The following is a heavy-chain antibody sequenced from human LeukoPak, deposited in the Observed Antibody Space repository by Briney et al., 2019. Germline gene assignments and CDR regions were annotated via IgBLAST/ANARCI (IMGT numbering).Heavy chain of an antibody. CDR1: GGSLTGYY. J-gene: IGHJ6*03. Sequence: SETLSLTCAVYGGSLTGYYWSWIRQSPGRGLEWIGEINNSGSTNYNPSLKSRVTISVDTSKNQFSLKLNSVTAADTAIYYCARGNMWDYRRYYYYMDVWGKGTTVTVSS. V-gene: IGHV4-34*01. CDR3: ARGNMWDYRRYYYYMDV. D-gene: IGHD4-11*01. CDR2: INNSGST.